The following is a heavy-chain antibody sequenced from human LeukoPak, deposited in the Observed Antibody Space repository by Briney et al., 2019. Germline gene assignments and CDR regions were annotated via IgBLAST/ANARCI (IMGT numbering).Heavy chain of an antibody. D-gene: IGHD3-16*01. CDR3: ARGGGLDV. CDR2: INNNGNVN. Sequence: GGSLRLSCAASGFTFSSYWMNWARQAPGKGLEWEASINNNGNVNYYVDSVKGRFTISRDNAKNSLYLQMSNLRAEDTAVYFCARGGGLDVWGQGATVTVSS. J-gene: IGHJ6*02. V-gene: IGHV3-7*03. CDR1: GFTFSSYW.